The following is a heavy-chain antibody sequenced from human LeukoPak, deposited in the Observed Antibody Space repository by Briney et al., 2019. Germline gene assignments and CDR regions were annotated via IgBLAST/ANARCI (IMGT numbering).Heavy chain of an antibody. Sequence: QAGGSLRLSCAASGFTFSSYAMSWVRQAPGKGLEWVSAISGSGGSTYYADSVKGRFTISRDNSKNTPYLQMNSLRAEDTAVYYCVKARDIGGVPGAFDYWGQGTLVTVSS. D-gene: IGHD2-2*01. J-gene: IGHJ4*02. CDR1: GFTFSSYA. V-gene: IGHV3-23*01. CDR2: ISGSGGST. CDR3: VKARDIGGVPGAFDY.